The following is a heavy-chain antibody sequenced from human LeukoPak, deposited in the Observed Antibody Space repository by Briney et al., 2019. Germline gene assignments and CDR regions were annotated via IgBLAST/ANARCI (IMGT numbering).Heavy chain of an antibody. V-gene: IGHV1-18*01. J-gene: IGHJ4*02. CDR3: AREGGIVGALDC. CDR1: GYTFTSYG. Sequence: ASVKVSCKASGYTFTSYGITWVRQAPGQGLEWMGWIKGYNGDTNYAQKFQGRVTMTTDTSTTTAYMELRSLRSDDTAVYYCAREGGIVGALDCWGQGTLVTVSS. CDR2: IKGYNGDT. D-gene: IGHD1-26*01.